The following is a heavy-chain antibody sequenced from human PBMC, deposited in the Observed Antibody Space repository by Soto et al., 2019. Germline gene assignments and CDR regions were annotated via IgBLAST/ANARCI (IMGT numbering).Heavy chain of an antibody. V-gene: IGHV3-33*01. Sequence: GGSLRLSCAASGFTFSSYGMHWVRQAPGKGLEWVAVIWYDGSNKYYADSVKGRFTISRGNSKNTLYLQMNSLRAEDTAVYYCARVMYGDYRFDYWGQGTLVTVSS. D-gene: IGHD4-17*01. CDR1: GFTFSSYG. J-gene: IGHJ4*02. CDR3: ARVMYGDYRFDY. CDR2: IWYDGSNK.